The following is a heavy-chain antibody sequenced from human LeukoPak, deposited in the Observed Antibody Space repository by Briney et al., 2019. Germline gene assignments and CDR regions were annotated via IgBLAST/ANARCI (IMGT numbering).Heavy chain of an antibody. D-gene: IGHD3-3*01. CDR2: ISAYNGNT. CDR1: GYTFTGYY. V-gene: IGHV1-18*04. Sequence: ASVKVSCKASGYTFTGYYMHWVRQAPGQGLEWMGWISAYNGNTNYAQKLQGRVTMTTNTSTSTAYMELRSLRSDDTAVYYCARLVPIFGVVIMGGNDYWGQGTLVTVSS. J-gene: IGHJ4*02. CDR3: ARLVPIFGVVIMGGNDY.